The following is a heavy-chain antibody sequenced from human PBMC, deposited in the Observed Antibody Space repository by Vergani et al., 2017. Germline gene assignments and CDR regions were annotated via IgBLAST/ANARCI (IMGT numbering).Heavy chain of an antibody. V-gene: IGHV3-48*01. CDR3: ARAQLPRLHGVIEERCFDY. CDR1: GFTFSSYS. J-gene: IGHJ4*02. Sequence: EVQLVESGGGLVQPGGSLRLSCAASGFTFSSYSMNWVRQAPGKGLEWVSYISSSSSTIYYADSVKGRFTISRDNAKNSLYLQMNSLRAEDTAVYYCARAQLPRLHGVIEERCFDYWGQGTLVTVSS. D-gene: IGHD2/OR15-2a*01. CDR2: ISSSSSTI.